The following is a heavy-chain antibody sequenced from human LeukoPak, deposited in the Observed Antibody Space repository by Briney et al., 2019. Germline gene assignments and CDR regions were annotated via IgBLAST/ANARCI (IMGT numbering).Heavy chain of an antibody. V-gene: IGHV3-74*01. CDR1: GFTFSSYW. D-gene: IGHD3-10*01. Sequence: GGSLRLSCGASGFTFSSYWMHWVRQAPGRGLVWISRINNDGSSGYYADSVKGRFTISRDNAKNTLDLQMNSLRAEDTAVYYCVRGSSGTVVRGVSWAWFDPWGQGTLVTVSS. CDR2: INNDGSSG. CDR3: VRGSSGTVVRGVSWAWFDP. J-gene: IGHJ5*02.